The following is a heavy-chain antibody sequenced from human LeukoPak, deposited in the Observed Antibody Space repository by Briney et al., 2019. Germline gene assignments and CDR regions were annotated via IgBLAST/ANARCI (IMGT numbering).Heavy chain of an antibody. J-gene: IGHJ4*02. Sequence: ASVKVSCKASGGTFSSYAISWVRQAPGQGLEWMGRIIPILGIANYAQKFQGRVTITADKSTSTAYMELSSLRSEDTAVYYCARHVNHLPLDYWGQGTLVTVSS. CDR3: ARHVNHLPLDY. CDR1: GGTFSSYA. D-gene: IGHD1-14*01. CDR2: IIPILGIA. V-gene: IGHV1-69*04.